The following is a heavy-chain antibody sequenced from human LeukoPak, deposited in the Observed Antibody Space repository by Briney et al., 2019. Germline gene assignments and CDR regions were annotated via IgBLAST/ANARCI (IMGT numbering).Heavy chain of an antibody. J-gene: IGHJ5*02. CDR1: GFTFDDYG. Sequence: GSLRLSCATSGFTFDDYGMSWIRQPPGKGLEWIGYIYYSGSTNYNPSLKSRVTISVDTSKNQFSLKLSSVTAADTAVYYCARARPEITMVRGPHGGWFDPWGQGTLVTVSS. CDR2: IYYSGST. V-gene: IGHV4-59*01. CDR3: ARARPEITMVRGPHGGWFDP. D-gene: IGHD3-10*01.